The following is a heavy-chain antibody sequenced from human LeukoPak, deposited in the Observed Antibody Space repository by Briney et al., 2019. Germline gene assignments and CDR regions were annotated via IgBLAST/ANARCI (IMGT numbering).Heavy chain of an antibody. D-gene: IGHD4-17*01. CDR3: ARIHGDLTPRDY. CDR1: GYILTNYD. J-gene: IGHJ4*02. CDR2: ISPDNGDT. V-gene: IGHV1-18*01. Sequence: ASVKVSCKASGYILTNYDISWVRQAPGQGLEWMGWISPDNGDTNYAQKFQGRVTMTTDTSTSTTYMDLGSLRSDDTAVYYCARIHGDLTPRDYWGQGTLVTVSS.